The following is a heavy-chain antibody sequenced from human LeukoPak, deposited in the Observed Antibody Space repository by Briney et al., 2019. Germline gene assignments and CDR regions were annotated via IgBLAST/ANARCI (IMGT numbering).Heavy chain of an antibody. CDR2: IRYDGSNE. V-gene: IGHV3-30*02. J-gene: IGHJ4*02. Sequence: GGSLRLSCAASGFTFSSYGMHWVRQAPGKGLEWVAFIRYDGSNEYYADSVKGRFTISRDNSKNTLYLQMNILRAEDTAVYYCAKGRTASYYDSSGLFDYWGQGTLVTVSS. CDR1: GFTFSSYG. D-gene: IGHD3-22*01. CDR3: AKGRTASYYDSSGLFDY.